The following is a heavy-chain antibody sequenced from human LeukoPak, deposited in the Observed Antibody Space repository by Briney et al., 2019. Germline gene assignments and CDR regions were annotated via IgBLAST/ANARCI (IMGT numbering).Heavy chain of an antibody. D-gene: IGHD5-18*01. V-gene: IGHV3-21*04. J-gene: IGHJ4*02. CDR1: GFTFSSYS. CDR3: AREGSGYSYGYNVDY. Sequence: PGGSLRLSCAASGFTFSSYSMNWVRQAPGKGLEWVSSISSSSSYIYYADSVKGRFTISRDNAKNSLYLQMNSLRAEDTAVYYCAREGSGYSYGYNVDYWGQGTLVTVSS. CDR2: ISSSSSYI.